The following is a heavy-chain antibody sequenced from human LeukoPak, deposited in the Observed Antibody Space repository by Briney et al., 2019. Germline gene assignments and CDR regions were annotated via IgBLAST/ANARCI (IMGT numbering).Heavy chain of an antibody. D-gene: IGHD3-22*01. V-gene: IGHV3-15*01. Sequence: GGSLRLSCAASGFTFSNAWMSWVRQAPGKGLEWVGRIKSKTDGGTTDYAAPVKGRFPISRDDSKNTLYLQMNSLKTEDTAVYYCTTHMIVVVRSEDAFDIWGQGTMVTVSS. CDR3: TTHMIVVVRSEDAFDI. CDR1: GFTFSNAW. CDR2: IKSKTDGGTT. J-gene: IGHJ3*02.